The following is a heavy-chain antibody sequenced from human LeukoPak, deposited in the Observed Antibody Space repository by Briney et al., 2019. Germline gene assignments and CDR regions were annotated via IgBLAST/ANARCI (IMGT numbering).Heavy chain of an antibody. J-gene: IGHJ4*02. Sequence: GASVKVSCKASGGTFSSYAISWVRQAPGQGLEWMGGIIPIFGTANYAQKFQGRVTITADESASTAYMELSSLRSEDTAVYYCARGYSYGHKGRYYFDYSGQGTLVTVST. CDR2: IIPIFGTA. V-gene: IGHV1-69*13. CDR3: ARGYSYGHKGRYYFDY. CDR1: GGTFSSYA. D-gene: IGHD5-18*01.